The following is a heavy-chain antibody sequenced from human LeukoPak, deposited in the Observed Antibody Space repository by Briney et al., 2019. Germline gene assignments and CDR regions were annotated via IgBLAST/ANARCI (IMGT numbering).Heavy chain of an antibody. CDR2: ISGCGGST. CDR3: AKDQQVLRYFDWSMGDYFDY. V-gene: IGHV3-23*01. Sequence: GGSLRLSCAGSGYTFSSYAMSWVRQAPGKGLEWVSAISGCGGSTYYADSVKGRFTISRDNSKNTLYLQMNSLRAEDTAVYYCAKDQQVLRYFDWSMGDYFDYWGQGTLVTVSS. D-gene: IGHD3-9*01. J-gene: IGHJ4*02. CDR1: GYTFSSYA.